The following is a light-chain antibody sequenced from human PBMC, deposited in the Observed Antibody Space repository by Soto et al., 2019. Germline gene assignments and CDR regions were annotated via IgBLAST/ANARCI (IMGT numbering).Light chain of an antibody. CDR2: GAS. J-gene: IGKJ4*01. V-gene: IGKV3-15*01. CDR1: RNINRN. CDR3: QQNYDCQPLI. Sequence: EIVMTQPPATLSVYPVERATLSCLAGRNINRNLAWYPQKPGQAPSLLISGASTRATGIAARFSGSGSGTWFTLAYNGLQSEDFAFYYCQQNYDCQPLIFGGGTNVEIK.